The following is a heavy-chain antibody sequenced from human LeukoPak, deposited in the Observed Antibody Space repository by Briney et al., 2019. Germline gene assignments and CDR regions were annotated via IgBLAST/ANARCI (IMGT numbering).Heavy chain of an antibody. CDR2: ISYDGSNK. Sequence: PGGSLRLSCAASGFTFSSYGMHRVRQAPGKGLEWVAVISYDGSNKYYADSVKGRFTISRDNSENTLYLQMNSLRAEDTAVYYCANRHSSSLRYFDWLPLGDAFDIWGQGTMVTVSS. CDR1: GFTFSSYG. J-gene: IGHJ3*02. CDR3: ANRHSSSLRYFDWLPLGDAFDI. D-gene: IGHD3-9*01. V-gene: IGHV3-30*18.